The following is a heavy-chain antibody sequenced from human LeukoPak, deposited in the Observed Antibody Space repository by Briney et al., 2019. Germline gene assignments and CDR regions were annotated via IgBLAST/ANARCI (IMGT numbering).Heavy chain of an antibody. CDR2: INPNSGGT. D-gene: IGHD2-2*01. CDR1: GYTFTGYY. V-gene: IGHV1-2*02. CDR3: ARTWGYCSSTSCRDAFDI. Sequence: ASVKVSCKASGYTFTGYYIHWVRQAPGQGLEWMGWINPNSGGTSYAQKFQGRVTMTRDTSISTAYMELSRLRSDDTAVYYCARTWGYCSSTSCRDAFDIWGQGTMVTVSP. J-gene: IGHJ3*02.